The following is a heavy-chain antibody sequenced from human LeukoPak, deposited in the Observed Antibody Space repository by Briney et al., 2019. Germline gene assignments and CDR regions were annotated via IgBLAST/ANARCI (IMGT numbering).Heavy chain of an antibody. V-gene: IGHV5-51*06. CDR3: ARTRRLYDHDAFDI. Sequence: GESLKISCRGSGYSFTYYWTAWVRQMPGKGLEWMGIIHSGDSKITYSPSFQGLVTISVDQSISTAFLQWHSLKASDTAIYYCARTRRLYDHDAFDIWGQGTMVTVSS. D-gene: IGHD5/OR15-5a*01. CDR2: IHSGDSKI. CDR1: GYSFTYYW. J-gene: IGHJ3*02.